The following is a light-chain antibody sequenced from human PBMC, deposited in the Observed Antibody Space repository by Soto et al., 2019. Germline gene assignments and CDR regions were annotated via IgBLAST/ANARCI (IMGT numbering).Light chain of an antibody. CDR3: HQRSKWPPLT. CDR1: QSVGGY. V-gene: IGKV3-11*01. CDR2: DAL. Sequence: EIVLTQSPATLSLSPGERATLSCRASQSVGGYLDWYQHKPGQAPRLLIYDALNRASGIPARFSGSGTGTAFTLTISSLEPEDRAVYDCHQRSKWPPLTFGGGTKVEIK. J-gene: IGKJ4*01.